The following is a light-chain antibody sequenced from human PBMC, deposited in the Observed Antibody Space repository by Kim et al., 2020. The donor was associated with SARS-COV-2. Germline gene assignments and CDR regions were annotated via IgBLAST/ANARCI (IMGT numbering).Light chain of an antibody. V-gene: IGKV1-39*01. CDR1: QRISTY. J-gene: IGKJ4*01. Sequence: DIQMTQSPSSLAASVGDRVTIACRASQRISTYLNWYQQKPGKAPKLLIYAASTLQSGVPSRFSGSGSGTDFTLTISSLRPEDFATYYCQQSHTTPLLTFGGGTKVDIK. CDR2: AAS. CDR3: QQSHTTPLLT.